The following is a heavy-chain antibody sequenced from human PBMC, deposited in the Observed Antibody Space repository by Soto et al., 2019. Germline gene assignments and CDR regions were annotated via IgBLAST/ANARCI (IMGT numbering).Heavy chain of an antibody. CDR3: ARDSPDRKPRFSFDY. V-gene: IGHV3-53*01. Sequence: PXVSLSLTCAASGFTFSSNYKNWVRQAPGKGLEWVSVIYSGGSTYYADSVKGRFTVSRDDSKNTLYLQMNSLTAADTAVYYYARDSPDRKPRFSFDYWGQRTLVTVSS. CDR2: IYSGGST. CDR1: GFTFSSNY. J-gene: IGHJ4*02. D-gene: IGHD3-3*01.